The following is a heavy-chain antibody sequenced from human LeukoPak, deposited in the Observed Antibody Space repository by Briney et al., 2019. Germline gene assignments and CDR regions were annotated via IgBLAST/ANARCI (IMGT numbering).Heavy chain of an antibody. J-gene: IGHJ4*02. CDR2: ISAYNGNT. D-gene: IGHD2-2*01. CDR3: ARDVTDRSIVPAANDY. Sequence: ASVKVSCKASGYTFTSYGIHWVRQAPGQGLERMGWISAYNGNTNYAQKVQGRVTMTTDTSTSTAYMELRSLRSDDTAVYYCARDVTDRSIVPAANDYWGQGTLVTVSS. CDR1: GYTFTSYG. V-gene: IGHV1-18*01.